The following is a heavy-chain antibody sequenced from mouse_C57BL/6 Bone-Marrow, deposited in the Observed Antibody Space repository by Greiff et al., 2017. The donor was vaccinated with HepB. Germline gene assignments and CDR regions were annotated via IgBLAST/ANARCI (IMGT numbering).Heavy chain of an antibody. J-gene: IGHJ2*01. CDR2: IYPRSGNT. CDR3: ARWGPYYYGSSCDYFGY. D-gene: IGHD1-1*01. V-gene: IGHV1-81*01. CDR1: GYTFTSYG. Sequence: QVQLQQSGAELARPGASVKLSCKASGYTFTSYGISWVKQRTGQGLEWIGEIYPRSGNTYYNEKFKGKATLTADKSSSTAYMELRSLTSEDSAVYFCARWGPYYYGSSCDYFGYWGRGTTLTVSA.